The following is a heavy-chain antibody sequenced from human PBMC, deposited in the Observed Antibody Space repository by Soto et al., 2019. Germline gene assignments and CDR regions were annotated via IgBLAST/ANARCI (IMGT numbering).Heavy chain of an antibody. CDR1: GFTFSIYG. Sequence: QVQLVESGGGVVQPGRSLRLSCAASGFTFSIYGMQWVRQAPGKGLEWVAVISYDGSNKYYADSVKGRFTISRDNSKNTLYLQMNSLRVEDTAVYCCAKDQGAAAGLIDYWGQGTLVSVSS. V-gene: IGHV3-30*18. CDR2: ISYDGSNK. D-gene: IGHD6-13*01. J-gene: IGHJ4*02. CDR3: AKDQGAAAGLIDY.